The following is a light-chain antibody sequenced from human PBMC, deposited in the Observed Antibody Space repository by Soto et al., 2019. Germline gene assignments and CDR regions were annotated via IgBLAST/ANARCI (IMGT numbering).Light chain of an antibody. V-gene: IGKV2-28*01. J-gene: IGKJ1*01. CDR1: QSLLHSNGYNY. CDR2: LGS. CDR3: MQALQTPRT. Sequence: EIVMTQSPPSLPVTPGEAASIACRSSQSLLHSNGYNYLDWYLQKPGQSPQLLIYLGSTRASGVPDRFSGSGSGTDFTLKISRVEAEDVGVYYCMQALQTPRTFGQGTKVEIK.